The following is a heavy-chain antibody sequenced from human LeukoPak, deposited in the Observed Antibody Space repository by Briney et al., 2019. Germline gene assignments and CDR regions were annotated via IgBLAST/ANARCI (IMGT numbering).Heavy chain of an antibody. CDR3: ARGSSTVVTPFAFDI. Sequence: SETLSLTCTVSGGSISSSSYYWSWIRQPPGKGLEWIGEINHSGSTNYNPSLKSRVTISVDTSKNQFSLKLSSVTAADTAVYYCARGSSTVVTPFAFDIWGQGTMVTVSS. CDR1: GGSISSSSYY. J-gene: IGHJ3*02. V-gene: IGHV4-39*07. CDR2: INHSGST. D-gene: IGHD4-23*01.